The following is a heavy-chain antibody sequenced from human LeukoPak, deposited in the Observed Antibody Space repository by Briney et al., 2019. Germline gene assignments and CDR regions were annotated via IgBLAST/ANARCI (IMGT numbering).Heavy chain of an antibody. V-gene: IGHV4-59*08. CDR1: GGFISSYY. CDR2: IYYSGST. D-gene: IGHD3-22*01. CDR3: ALLEYFYDSRGYYASGFDP. J-gene: IGHJ5*02. Sequence: SETLSLTCTVSGGFISSYYWSWIRQPPGKGREWIGYIYYSGSTNYNPSLKGRVTISVDTSKNQSFLKLSSVTAADTAYIYVALLEYFYDSRGYYASGFDPWGQGTLVTVSS.